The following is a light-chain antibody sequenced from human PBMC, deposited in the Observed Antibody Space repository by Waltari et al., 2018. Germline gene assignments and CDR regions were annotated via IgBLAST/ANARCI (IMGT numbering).Light chain of an antibody. CDR2: DAS. CDR1: QDISTA. Sequence: AIQLTQSPSSLSASVGDRVTITCRASQDISTALAWYQQKSGEASKLLIYDASTLGSGVPSRFSGSGTGTDFTLTISRLQPEDFSTYHCQQFHNYPPTFGQGTRLEIK. CDR3: QQFHNYPPT. V-gene: IGKV1D-13*01. J-gene: IGKJ5*01.